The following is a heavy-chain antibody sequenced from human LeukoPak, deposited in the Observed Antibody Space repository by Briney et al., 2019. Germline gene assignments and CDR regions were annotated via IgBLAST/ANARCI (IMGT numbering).Heavy chain of an antibody. V-gene: IGHV3-66*01. J-gene: IGHJ4*02. Sequence: GGSLRLSCAASGFTVSNNYMSWVRQAPGKGLEWVSVIYSGGSTYYADSVKGRFTISRDNSKNTLYLQMNSLRAEDTGVYYCAREIRGTFDYWGQGTLVTVSS. CDR3: AREIRGTFDY. CDR2: IYSGGST. CDR1: GFTVSNNY. D-gene: IGHD1-1*01.